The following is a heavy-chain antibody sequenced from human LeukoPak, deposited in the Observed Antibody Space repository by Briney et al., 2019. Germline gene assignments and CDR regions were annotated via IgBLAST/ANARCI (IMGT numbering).Heavy chain of an antibody. CDR2: ISGSGGST. CDR3: ARDGAPATATD. J-gene: IGHJ4*02. D-gene: IGHD2-15*01. V-gene: IGHV3-23*01. Sequence: GGTLRLSCAASGFTFSSYGMSWVRQAPGKGLEWVSAISGSGGSTYYADSVKGRFTISRDNSKNTLYLQMNSLRAEDTAVYYCARDGAPATATDWGQGTLVTVSS. CDR1: GFTFSSYG.